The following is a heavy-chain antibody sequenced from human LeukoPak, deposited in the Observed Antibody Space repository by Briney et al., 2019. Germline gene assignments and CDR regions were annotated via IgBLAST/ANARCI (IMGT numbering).Heavy chain of an antibody. V-gene: IGHV4-59*08. CDR3: ARQGGSIAARKVGFDY. CDR1: GGSISSYY. D-gene: IGHD6-6*01. Sequence: SETLSLTCTVSGGSISSYYWSWIWQPPGKGREWIGYIYYSGSTDYNPSLKSRVTISVDTSKNQFSLKLSSVTAADTAVYYCARQGGSIAARKVGFDYWGQGTLVTVSS. CDR2: IYYSGST. J-gene: IGHJ4*02.